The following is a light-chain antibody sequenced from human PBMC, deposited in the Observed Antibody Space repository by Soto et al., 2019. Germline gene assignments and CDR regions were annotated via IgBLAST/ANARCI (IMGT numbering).Light chain of an antibody. CDR1: SSNIGSNP. CDR3: AAWDDSLSGPV. V-gene: IGLV1-44*01. CDR2: NNN. J-gene: IGLJ1*01. Sequence: QAVVTQPPSASGTLGQRVSISCSGSSSNIGSNPVNWYQQLPGTAPRLLIYNNNQRPSGVPDRFSGSKSGTSASLAISGLQSEHEADYYCAAWDDSLSGPVFGTGTKLTVL.